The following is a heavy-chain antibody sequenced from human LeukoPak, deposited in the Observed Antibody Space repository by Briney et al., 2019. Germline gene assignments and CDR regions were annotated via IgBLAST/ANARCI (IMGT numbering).Heavy chain of an antibody. D-gene: IGHD3-16*01. CDR1: GFTFSSYE. J-gene: IGHJ1*01. CDR3: AKDNQRGGFQH. V-gene: IGHV3-48*03. CDR2: ISSSGSTT. Sequence: GGSLRLSCAASGFTFSSYEMNWVRQAPGKGLKWVSYISSSGSTTYYADSVKGRFNISRDNSKSSLYLQMNSLRSEDTALYYCAKDNQRGGFQHWGQGTLVTVSS.